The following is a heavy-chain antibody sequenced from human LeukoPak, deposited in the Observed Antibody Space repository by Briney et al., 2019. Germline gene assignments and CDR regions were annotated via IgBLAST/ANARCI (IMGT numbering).Heavy chain of an antibody. CDR2: ISSDGSVT. CDR1: GFSFTNYW. D-gene: IGHD2-21*02. V-gene: IGHV3-74*03. J-gene: IGHJ4*02. CDR3: VRGSLRLPRSTPDY. Sequence: GGPLRLSCAVSGFSFTNYWMHWVRQDPGKGLVWVSYISSDGSVTKYADSVKGRFTISRDNAVNTLYLQMNSLRVEDTAVYYCVRGSLRLPRSTPDYWGQGTLVTVSS.